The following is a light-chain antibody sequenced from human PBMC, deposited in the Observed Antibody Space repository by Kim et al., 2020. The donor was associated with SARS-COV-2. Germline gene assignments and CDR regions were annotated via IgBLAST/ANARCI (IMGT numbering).Light chain of an antibody. J-gene: IGKJ4*01. CDR3: LQHNSYPLT. V-gene: IGKV1-17*03. Sequence: VSGGDQVPIPCRGSQAISNYLVWFQQKPGKVPKRLFYTESSLQSGAPPRFGGIGSGTEFTLPISSLQPEDFATYYCLQHNSYPLTFGGGTKVDIK. CDR1: QAISNY. CDR2: TES.